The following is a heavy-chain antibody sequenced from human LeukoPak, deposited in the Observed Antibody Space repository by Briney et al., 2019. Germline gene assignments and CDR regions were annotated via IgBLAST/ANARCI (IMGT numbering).Heavy chain of an antibody. CDR1: GGSISSSSYY. D-gene: IGHD6-6*01. CDR3: AVIAARRGEY. V-gene: IGHV4-39*01. Sequence: PSETLSLTCTVSGGSISSSSYYWGWIRQPPGKGLEWIGSIYYSGSTYYNPSLKSRVTISVDTSENQFSLKMSSVTAADTAVYYCAVIAARRGEYCGQGTLVTVSS. CDR2: IYYSGST. J-gene: IGHJ4*02.